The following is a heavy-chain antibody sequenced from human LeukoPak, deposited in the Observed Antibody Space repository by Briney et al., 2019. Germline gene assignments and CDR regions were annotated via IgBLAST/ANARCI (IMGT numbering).Heavy chain of an antibody. Sequence: ASVKVSCKVSGYTLTELSMHWVRQAPGKGLEWMGGFDPEDGETIYAQKFQGRVTMTEDTSTDTAYMELSSLRSEDTAVYYCATAPGASGAFDIWGQGTMVTVSS. CDR3: ATAPGASGAFDI. J-gene: IGHJ3*02. D-gene: IGHD1-1*01. V-gene: IGHV1-24*01. CDR1: GYTLTELS. CDR2: FDPEDGET.